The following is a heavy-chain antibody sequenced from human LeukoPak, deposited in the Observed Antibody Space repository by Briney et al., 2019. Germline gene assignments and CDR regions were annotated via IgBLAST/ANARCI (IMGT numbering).Heavy chain of an antibody. CDR2: INWNGGST. V-gene: IGHV3-20*04. CDR3: ARDLRYYFDSSGSDAFDI. D-gene: IGHD3-22*01. CDR1: GFTFDDYG. Sequence: GGSLRLSCAASGFTFDDYGMSWVRHAPGKGLEWVSDINWNGGSTGYADSVKGRFTISRDSAKNSLYLQMNSLRAEDTALYYCARDLRYYFDSSGSDAFDIWGQGTMVTVSS. J-gene: IGHJ3*02.